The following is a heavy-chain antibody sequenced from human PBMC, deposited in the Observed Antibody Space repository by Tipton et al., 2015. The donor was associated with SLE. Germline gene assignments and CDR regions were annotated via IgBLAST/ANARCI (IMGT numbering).Heavy chain of an antibody. J-gene: IGHJ5*02. V-gene: IGHV3-11*04. CDR2: ISSRSSRI. Sequence: GSLRLSCAASGFSVSSNFMTWIRQAPGKGLEWVSYISSRSSRIYYTDSVRGRFTISRDNSKNTLDLQMDSLRTEDTAVYYCARVGQERVMGRRCFDPWGQGTLVTVSS. D-gene: IGHD2-21*01. CDR1: GFSVSSNF. CDR3: ARVGQERVMGRRCFDP.